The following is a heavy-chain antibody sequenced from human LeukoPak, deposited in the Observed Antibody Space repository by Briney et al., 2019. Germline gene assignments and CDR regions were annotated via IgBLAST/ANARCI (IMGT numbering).Heavy chain of an antibody. V-gene: IGHV3-30*03. CDR3: AASHGSWSYHPYY. Sequence: GGSLRLSCEASGFTFSTYGMHWVRQAPGKGLEWVAVVPSDGSNKYYAESMKGRFTISRDNSKNWVYLQMNSLRVEDTAVHYCAASHGSWSYHPYYWGQGTLVTVSS. CDR1: GFTFSTYG. CDR2: VPSDGSNK. D-gene: IGHD3-10*01. J-gene: IGHJ4*02.